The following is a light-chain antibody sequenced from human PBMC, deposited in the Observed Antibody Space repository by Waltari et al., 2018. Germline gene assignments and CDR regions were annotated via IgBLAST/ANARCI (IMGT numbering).Light chain of an antibody. CDR3: QQYNAYWT. CDR2: KAS. CDR1: QSIGNL. J-gene: IGKJ1*01. V-gene: IGKV1-5*03. Sequence: DIQVTQSPSTRSASVGERVTITCRASQSIGNLLAWYQQKPGKAPKLLISKASTLEGGVPSRFSGSGSGTEFTLTISSLLPEDFATYYCQQYNAYWTFGQGTKVEIK.